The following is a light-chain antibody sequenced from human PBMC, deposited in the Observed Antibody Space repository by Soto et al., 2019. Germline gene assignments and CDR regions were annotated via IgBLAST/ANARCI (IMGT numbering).Light chain of an antibody. Sequence: QSALTQPPSASGSPGQSVTISCTGTSSDVGGYNSVSWYQQHSGEVPKLMIYEVNKRPSGVPDRFSGSKSGNTASLTVSGLQADDEADYYCSSFTGNNNLVVFGGGTKLTVL. CDR3: SSFTGNNNLVV. V-gene: IGLV2-8*01. CDR2: EVN. CDR1: SSDVGGYNS. J-gene: IGLJ2*01.